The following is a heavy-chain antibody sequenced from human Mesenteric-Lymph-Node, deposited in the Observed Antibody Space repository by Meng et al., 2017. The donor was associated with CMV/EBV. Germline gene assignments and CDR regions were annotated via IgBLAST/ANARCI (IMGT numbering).Heavy chain of an antibody. D-gene: IGHD3-22*01. CDR3: VKDGSIVVVITLDH. CDR1: GFTFSSYA. CDR2: ISGSGGNT. Sequence: ASGFTFSSYAMRWVRQAPGKGLEWVSAISGSGGNTYSADSVKGRFTISRDNSKNTLYLQMNSLRAEDTAVYYCVKDGSIVVVITLDHWGQGTLVTVSS. J-gene: IGHJ4*02. V-gene: IGHV3-23*01.